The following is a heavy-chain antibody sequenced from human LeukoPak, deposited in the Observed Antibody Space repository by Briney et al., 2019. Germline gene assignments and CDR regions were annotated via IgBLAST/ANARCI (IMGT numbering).Heavy chain of an antibody. CDR1: GFTFGSYG. CDR2: IWYGGSDK. Sequence: GGSLRLSCAASGFTFGSYGMHWVRQAPGKGLEWVAVIWYGGSDKYYADSVKGRFTISRDNSKNTLYLQMNSLRAEDTAVYYCAKDLSAHCSSTSCLFDYWGQGTLVTVSS. J-gene: IGHJ4*02. CDR3: AKDLSAHCSSTSCLFDY. D-gene: IGHD2-2*01. V-gene: IGHV3-30*02.